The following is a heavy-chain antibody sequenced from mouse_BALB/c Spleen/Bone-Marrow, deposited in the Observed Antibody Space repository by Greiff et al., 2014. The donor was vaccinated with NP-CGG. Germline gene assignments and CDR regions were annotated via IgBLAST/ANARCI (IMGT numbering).Heavy chain of an antibody. V-gene: IGHV14-3*02. D-gene: IGHD1-1*01. CDR1: GFNIKDTY. Sequence: DVQLQESGSELVKPGASVKLSCAASGFNIKDTYMHWVKQRPEQGLEWIRRIDPANGDTKYDPKFQGKATITADTSSNTAYLQLSSLTSEDTAVYYCTRPSFYYGSSYWYFDVWGAGTTVTVSS. CDR3: TRPSFYYGSSYWYFDV. J-gene: IGHJ1*01. CDR2: IDPANGDT.